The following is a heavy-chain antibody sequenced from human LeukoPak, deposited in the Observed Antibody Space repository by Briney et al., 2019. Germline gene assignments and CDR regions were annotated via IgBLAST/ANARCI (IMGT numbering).Heavy chain of an antibody. J-gene: IGHJ2*01. D-gene: IGHD1-1*01. Sequence: PGGSLRLSCAASGFAFSTFEMAWVRQAPGRGLEWISVISGSGSNTWVADSLRGRFTTSRDNSKNSQYLQISNVGAEDTAIYYCARRQRRFFDVWGRGILVTVSS. CDR3: ARRQRRFFDV. CDR2: ISGSGSNT. CDR1: GFAFSTFE. V-gene: IGHV3-48*03.